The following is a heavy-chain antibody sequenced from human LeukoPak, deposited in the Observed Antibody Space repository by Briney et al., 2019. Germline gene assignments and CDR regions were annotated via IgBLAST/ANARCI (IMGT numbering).Heavy chain of an antibody. D-gene: IGHD3-3*01. CDR2: IKQDGSEK. V-gene: IGHV3-7*01. CDR1: GFTFSSYW. J-gene: IGHJ4*02. Sequence: GGSLRLSCAASGFTFSSYWMSWVRQAPGKGLEWVANIKQDGSEKYYVDSVKGRFTISRDNAKNSLYLQMNSLRAEDTAVYYCAKNKAIFGVVMAPDYWGQGTLVTVSS. CDR3: AKNKAIFGVVMAPDY.